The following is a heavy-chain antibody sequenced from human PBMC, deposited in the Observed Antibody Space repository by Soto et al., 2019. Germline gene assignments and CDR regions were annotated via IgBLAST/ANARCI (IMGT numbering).Heavy chain of an antibody. V-gene: IGHV3-9*01. CDR3: TKDRSYDTLNSQD. Sequence: PGGSLRLSCAASGFKFDDYAMHWVRQGPGKGLEWVSGISWNSGRIGYADSVKGRFTISRDNAKKFLYLQMNGLRPDDTALYYCTKDRSYDTLNSQDWGQGTLVTVSS. CDR1: GFKFDDYA. J-gene: IGHJ1*01. D-gene: IGHD3-10*01. CDR2: ISWNSGRI.